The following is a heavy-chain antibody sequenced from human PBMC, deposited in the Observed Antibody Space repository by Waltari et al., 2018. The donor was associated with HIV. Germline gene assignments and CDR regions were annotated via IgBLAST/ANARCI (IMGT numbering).Heavy chain of an antibody. CDR3: ARVMRFGEIFSSYGYYGMDV. Sequence: QVQLVESGGGVAQSGRSLRLSCAASGFPFSYYGMNWVRQAPGKGLEWVAVMWHDGSNEYYADSVKGRFTISRDNSRNILYLQMRNLRVEDTAVYYCARVMRFGEIFSSYGYYGMDVWGQGTTVSVPS. CDR1: GFPFSYYG. CDR2: MWHDGSNE. J-gene: IGHJ6*02. V-gene: IGHV3-33*01. D-gene: IGHD3-10*01.